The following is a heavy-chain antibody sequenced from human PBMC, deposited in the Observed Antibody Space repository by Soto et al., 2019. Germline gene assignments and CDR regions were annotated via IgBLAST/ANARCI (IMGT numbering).Heavy chain of an antibody. CDR2: FSGSGDST. Sequence: GGSLRLSXAASGFTFSNYAMSWVRQAPGKGLEWVSAFSGSGDSTFYADSVKGRFTVSRDSSKKTLYLQLNSLRDEDTAVYYCPRDAGELPVVTVGVFVFWGRGTLVTVSS. D-gene: IGHD3-22*01. CDR1: GFTFSNYA. V-gene: IGHV3-23*01. J-gene: IGHJ4*02. CDR3: PRDAGELPVVTVGVFVF.